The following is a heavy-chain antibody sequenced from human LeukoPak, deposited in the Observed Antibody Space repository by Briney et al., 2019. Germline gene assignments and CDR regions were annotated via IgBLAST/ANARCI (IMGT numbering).Heavy chain of an antibody. CDR1: GFTFSSYG. Sequence: PGRSLRLSCAASGFTFSSYGMHWVRQAPGKGLEWVAVIWYDGSNKYYADSVKGRFTISRDNSKNTLYLQMNSLRAEDTAVYYCARERHGPPIAAAGTLNDYWGQGTLVTVSS. CDR2: IWYDGSNK. J-gene: IGHJ4*02. CDR3: ARERHGPPIAAAGTLNDY. D-gene: IGHD6-13*01. V-gene: IGHV3-33*01.